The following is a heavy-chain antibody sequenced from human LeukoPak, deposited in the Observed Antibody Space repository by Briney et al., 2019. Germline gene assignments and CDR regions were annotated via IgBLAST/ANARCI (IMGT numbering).Heavy chain of an antibody. CDR3: ASLAGKSDGYIDY. CDR1: GFTFSSYS. J-gene: IGHJ4*02. Sequence: GGSLRLSCAASGFTFSSYSMNWVRQAPGKGLEWVSSISSSSSYIYYADSVKGRFTISRDNAKNSLYLQMNSLRAEDTAVYYCASLAGKSDGYIDYWGQGTLVTVSS. CDR2: ISSSSSYI. D-gene: IGHD3-3*02. V-gene: IGHV3-21*01.